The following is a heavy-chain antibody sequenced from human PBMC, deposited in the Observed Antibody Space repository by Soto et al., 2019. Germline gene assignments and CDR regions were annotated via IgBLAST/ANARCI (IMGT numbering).Heavy chain of an antibody. CDR2: IVSGSTYT. CDR1: GFTFSDYY. CDR3: ARVDGESRMDV. D-gene: IGHD2-21*01. J-gene: IGHJ6*02. Sequence: QVQLLESGGGLVKPGGSLRLSCAASGFTFSDYYMSWIRQAPGKGLEWNSYIVSGSTYTNYADSVKGRFTISRDNAKESLYLEMNSLIAEDTAVYYCARVDGESRMDVWGPGTTVYVSS. V-gene: IGHV3-11*06.